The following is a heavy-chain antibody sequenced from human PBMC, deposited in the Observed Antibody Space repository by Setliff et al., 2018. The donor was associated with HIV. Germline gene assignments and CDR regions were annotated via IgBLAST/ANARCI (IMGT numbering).Heavy chain of an antibody. J-gene: IGHJ3*02. D-gene: IGHD3-22*01. Sequence: LSLTCTVSGGSTSSGSYYWSWIRQPAGKGLEWIGHMYTSGSTNYNPSLKSRVTISVDTSKNQFSLKLSSVTAADTAVYYCARGLIVVVRAFDIWGQGTMVTVSS. CDR3: ARGLIVVVRAFDI. CDR2: MYTSGST. V-gene: IGHV4-61*09. CDR1: GGSTSSGSYY.